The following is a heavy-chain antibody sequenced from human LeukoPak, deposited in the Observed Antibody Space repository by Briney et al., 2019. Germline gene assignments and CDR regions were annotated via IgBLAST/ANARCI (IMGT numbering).Heavy chain of an antibody. Sequence: PGGSLRLSCAASGFTFSIYAMSWVRQAPGKGLGWVSAISGSGGSTYYADSVQGRFTISRDNSKNTLYLQMNSLRAEDTAVYYCAKPEQYNWNDGSFDYWGQGTLVTVSS. CDR2: ISGSGGST. J-gene: IGHJ4*02. V-gene: IGHV3-23*01. CDR3: AKPEQYNWNDGSFDY. D-gene: IGHD1-20*01. CDR1: GFTFSIYA.